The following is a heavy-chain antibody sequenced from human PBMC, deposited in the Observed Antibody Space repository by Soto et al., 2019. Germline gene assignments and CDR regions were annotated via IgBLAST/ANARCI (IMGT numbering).Heavy chain of an antibody. CDR3: SRGGGGGLFDL. Sequence: QVQLVESGGGLVKPGGSLRLSCASSGFTFSDHYMSWIHRSPGKGLEFLSYISPRTTYKNYADSVKGRFTISRDNAKNSLYLQLNSLRAEDTAIYYCSRGGGGGLFDLWGQGTFVTVSS. CDR1: GFTFSDHY. J-gene: IGHJ4*02. V-gene: IGHV3-11*06. CDR2: ISPRTTYK. D-gene: IGHD2-21*01.